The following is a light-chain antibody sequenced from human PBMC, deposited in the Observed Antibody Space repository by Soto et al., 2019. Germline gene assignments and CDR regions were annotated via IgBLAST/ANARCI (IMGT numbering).Light chain of an antibody. Sequence: EIVMTQSPATLSVSPGERATLSCRASQSVRTNLAWYEQKPGQAPRLLIYAASTRATGIPARFSGSGSGTQLNLTISSLQSEDFVVYYCHQYNNWPVLNTFGQGTKLEIK. CDR2: AAS. J-gene: IGKJ2*01. CDR1: QSVRTN. V-gene: IGKV3-15*01. CDR3: HQYNNWPVLNT.